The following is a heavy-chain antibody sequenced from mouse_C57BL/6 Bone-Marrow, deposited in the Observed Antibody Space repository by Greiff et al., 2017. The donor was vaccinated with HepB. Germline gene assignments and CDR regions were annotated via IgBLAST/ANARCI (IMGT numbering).Heavy chain of an antibody. Sequence: VQLQQSGPELVKPGASVKISCKASGYAFSSSWMNWVKQRPGKGLEWIGRIYPGDGDTNYNGKFKGKATLTADKSSSTAYMQLSSLTSEDSAVYFCARGDGNYPYYFDYWGQGTTLTVSS. V-gene: IGHV1-82*01. D-gene: IGHD2-1*01. CDR3: ARGDGNYPYYFDY. J-gene: IGHJ2*01. CDR2: IYPGDGDT. CDR1: GYAFSSSW.